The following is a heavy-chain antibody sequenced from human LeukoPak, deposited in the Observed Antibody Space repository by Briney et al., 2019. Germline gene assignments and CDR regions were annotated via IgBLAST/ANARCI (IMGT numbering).Heavy chain of an antibody. J-gene: IGHJ4*02. CDR2: FDPEDGET. V-gene: IGHV1-24*01. Sequence: ASVKVSCKVSGYTLTELSMHRVRQAPGKGLEWMGGFDPEDGETIYAQKFQGRVTMAEDTSTDTAYMELSSLRSEDTAVYYCATSRRDGYKTFDYWGQGTLVTVSS. CDR1: GYTLTELS. CDR3: ATSRRDGYKTFDY. D-gene: IGHD5-24*01.